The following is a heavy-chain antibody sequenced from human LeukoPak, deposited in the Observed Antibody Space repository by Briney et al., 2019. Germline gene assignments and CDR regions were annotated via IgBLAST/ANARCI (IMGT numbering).Heavy chain of an antibody. J-gene: IGHJ4*02. Sequence: PSETLSLTCTVSGGSISSYYWSWIRQPPGKGLEWIGYIYYSGSTNYNPSLKSRVTISVDTSKNQFSLKLSSVTAADTAVYYCARGRYFDLYYFDYWGQGTLVTVSS. V-gene: IGHV4-59*01. CDR1: GGSISSYY. D-gene: IGHD3-9*01. CDR2: IYYSGST. CDR3: ARGRYFDLYYFDY.